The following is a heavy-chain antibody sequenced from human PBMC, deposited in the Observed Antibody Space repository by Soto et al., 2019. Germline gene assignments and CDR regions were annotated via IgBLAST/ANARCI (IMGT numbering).Heavy chain of an antibody. CDR1: GFTFSSYA. CDR3: AKDRLSSSYGYYYYYYMDV. D-gene: IGHD6-6*01. V-gene: IGHV3-23*01. Sequence: GGSLRLSCAASGFTFSSYAMSWVRQAPGKGLEWVSAISGSGGSTYYADSVKGRFTISRDNSKNTLYLQMNSLRAEDTAVYYCAKDRLSSSYGYYYYYYMDVWGKGTTVTVSS. J-gene: IGHJ6*03. CDR2: ISGSGGST.